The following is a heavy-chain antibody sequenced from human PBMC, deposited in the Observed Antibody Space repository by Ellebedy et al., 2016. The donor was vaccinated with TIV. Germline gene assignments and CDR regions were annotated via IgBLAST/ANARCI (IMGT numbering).Heavy chain of an antibody. V-gene: IGHV3-64*02. CDR2: IRKDGDSI. J-gene: IGHJ4*02. D-gene: IGHD6-6*01. CDR3: ARGVGSSWPLDY. CDR1: GFTFSSYA. Sequence: PGGSLRLSCAVSGFTFSSYAMYWVRQAPGRGLEYVAAIRKDGDSIYYADSVRGRVTISRDNSKNTLSLHMGGVRIEDMGVYHCARGVGSSWPLDYWGPGILVTVSS.